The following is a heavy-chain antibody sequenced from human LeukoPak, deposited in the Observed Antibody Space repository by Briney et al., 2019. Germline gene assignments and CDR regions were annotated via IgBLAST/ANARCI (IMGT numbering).Heavy chain of an antibody. V-gene: IGHV3-49*04. D-gene: IGHD1-26*01. CDR2: IRNKANGGTA. CDR1: GFTFSGYA. J-gene: IGHJ5*02. Sequence: GGSLRLSCTASGFTFSGYAMTWVRQAPGKGLEWVGFIRNKANGGTADYAASVKGRFTISRDDSTNKAYLQMKSLKTEDTALYYYFEGSGTYNWFDPWGQGTLVTVSS. CDR3: FEGSGTYNWFDP.